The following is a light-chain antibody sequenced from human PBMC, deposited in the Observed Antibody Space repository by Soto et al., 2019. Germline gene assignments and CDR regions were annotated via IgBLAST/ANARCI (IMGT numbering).Light chain of an antibody. CDR1: QSVSSSY. CDR2: GTS. J-gene: IGKJ1*01. CDR3: QEYGISRA. Sequence: EIALTQSPGTLSLSPGERATLSCRASQSVSSSYLAWYQQKPGQAPRLLIYGTSSRATGIPDRFSGSGSGTDFTLTISRLEPEDFAVYYCQEYGISRAFGQGTKVEIK. V-gene: IGKV3-20*01.